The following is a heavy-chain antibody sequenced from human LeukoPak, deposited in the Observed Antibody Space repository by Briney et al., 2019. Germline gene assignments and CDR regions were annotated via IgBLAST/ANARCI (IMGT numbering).Heavy chain of an antibody. J-gene: IGHJ6*02. D-gene: IGHD2-21*01. CDR3: ARGGGDLYYYYGMDV. Sequence: GASVKVSCKASGYTFTGYDINWVRQATGQGLEWMGWMNPNSGNTGYAQKFQGRVTMTRNTSISTAYKELSSLRSEDPAVYYCARGGGDLYYYYGMDVWGQGTTVTVSS. CDR2: MNPNSGNT. CDR1: GYTFTGYD. V-gene: IGHV1-8*01.